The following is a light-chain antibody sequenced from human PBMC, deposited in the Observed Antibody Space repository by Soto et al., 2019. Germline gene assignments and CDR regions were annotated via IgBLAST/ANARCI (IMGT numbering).Light chain of an antibody. CDR2: AVS. V-gene: IGLV2-14*01. J-gene: IGLJ2*01. CDR1: ISDVGDYNY. CDR3: SSYTSSSTLGV. Sequence: QSVLTQPASVSGSPGQSITISCTGTISDVGDYNYVSWYQQHPGKAPKLMIYAVSNRPSGVSNRFSGSKSGNTASLTISGVQAEDEADYYCSSYTSSSTLGVFGGGTKLTVL.